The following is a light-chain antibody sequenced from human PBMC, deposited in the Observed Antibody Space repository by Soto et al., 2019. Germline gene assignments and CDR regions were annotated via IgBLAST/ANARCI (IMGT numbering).Light chain of an antibody. CDR2: AAS. V-gene: IGKV1-39*01. Sequence: AVVSVTIKKGASQSISNYSHSYQQKPGRAPKLLTYAASSLQSGVPSRFSGSGSGTDFTPTISSLQPEDFATYYCQQSYSTPQTLGQGTTVDIK. J-gene: IGKJ1*01. CDR1: QSISNY. CDR3: QQSYSTPQT.